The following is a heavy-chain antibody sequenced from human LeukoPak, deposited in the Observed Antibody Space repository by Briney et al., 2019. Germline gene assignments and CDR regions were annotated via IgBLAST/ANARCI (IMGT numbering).Heavy chain of an antibody. J-gene: IGHJ2*01. D-gene: IGHD5-18*01. CDR2: IYYSGST. Sequence: SETLSLTCTVSGGSISSYYWSCIRQPPGKGLEWIGYIYYSGSTNYNPSLKSRVTISVDTSKNQFSLKLSSVTAADTAVYYCARVKDTAMDSYWCFDLWGRGTLVTVSS. CDR1: GGSISSYY. V-gene: IGHV4-59*01. CDR3: ARVKDTAMDSYWCFDL.